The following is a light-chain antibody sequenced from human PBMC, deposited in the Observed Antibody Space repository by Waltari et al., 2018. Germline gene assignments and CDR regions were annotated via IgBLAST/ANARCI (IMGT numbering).Light chain of an antibody. J-gene: IGLJ2*01. CDR2: DDD. CDR3: QSQDTDLLKV. Sequence: NFMLTQPHSVSESPGKTVTISCTRSSGSIGDNFVTWYQQRPGSAPTSIIYDDDQKSSGVPDRFSAYVDRSANSASLTISGLQTDDEADYHCQSQDTDLLKVFGGGTKVTVL. V-gene: IGLV6-57*03. CDR1: SGSIGDNF.